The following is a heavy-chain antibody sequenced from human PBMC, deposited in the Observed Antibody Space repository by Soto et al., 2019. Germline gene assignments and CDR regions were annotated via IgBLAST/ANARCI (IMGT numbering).Heavy chain of an antibody. CDR2: ITAIFGAA. Sequence: SVKVSCKASGGTFSTYGISWVRQAPGQGLEWMGGITAIFGAANYAPKFQGRVTITADESTSTAYMELNSLRSEDSAVYYCARSEAVRSEAGTTVVGPNNWLDPWGQGTLVTVSS. J-gene: IGHJ5*02. V-gene: IGHV1-69*13. D-gene: IGHD1-7*01. CDR1: GGTFSTYG. CDR3: ARSEAVRSEAGTTVVGPNNWLDP.